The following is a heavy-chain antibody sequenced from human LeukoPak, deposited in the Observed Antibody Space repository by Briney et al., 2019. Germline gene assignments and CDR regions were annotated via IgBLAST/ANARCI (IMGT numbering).Heavy chain of an antibody. D-gene: IGHD6-13*01. Sequence: PGGSLRLSCAASGFTFSSYGMHWVRRAPGKGLEWVAVISYDGSNKYYADSVKGRFTISRDNSKNTLYLQMNSLRAEDTAVYYCAKDRIAAAGTGYDYWGQGTLVTVSS. CDR1: GFTFSSYG. CDR3: AKDRIAAAGTGYDY. CDR2: ISYDGSNK. J-gene: IGHJ4*02. V-gene: IGHV3-30*18.